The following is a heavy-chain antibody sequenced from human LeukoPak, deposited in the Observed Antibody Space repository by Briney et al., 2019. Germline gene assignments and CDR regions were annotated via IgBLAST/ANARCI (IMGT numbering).Heavy chain of an antibody. CDR1: GFTFSSYA. CDR2: ISGSGGST. D-gene: IGHD6-13*01. Sequence: GGSLRLSCAASGFTFSSYAMSWVRQAPGKGLEWVSAISGSGGSTYYADSVKGRFTISRDNSKNTLYLQMNSLRAEDTAVYYCVRDNPRQQGFAYWGQGTLVTVSS. CDR3: VRDNPRQQGFAY. J-gene: IGHJ4*02. V-gene: IGHV3-23*01.